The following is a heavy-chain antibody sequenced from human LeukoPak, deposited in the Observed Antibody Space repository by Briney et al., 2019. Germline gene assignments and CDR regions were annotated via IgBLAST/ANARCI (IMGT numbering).Heavy chain of an antibody. V-gene: IGHV4-30-2*05. CDR2: MYYSGST. CDR1: GGSISSGGYS. CDR3: ARPYYYDSRIDP. Sequence: SETLSLTCAVSGGSISSGGYSWSWIRQPPGKGLEWIAYMYYSGSTYYNPSLKSRVTMSADTSKNQLSLKLSSVTAADTAVYYCARPYYYDSRIDPWGQGILVTVSS. D-gene: IGHD3-22*01. J-gene: IGHJ5*02.